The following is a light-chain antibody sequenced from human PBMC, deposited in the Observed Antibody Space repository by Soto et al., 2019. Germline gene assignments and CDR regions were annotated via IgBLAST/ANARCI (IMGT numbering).Light chain of an antibody. CDR1: LSVSTN. CDR3: QQYNNLIT. V-gene: IGKV3-15*01. J-gene: IGKJ5*01. Sequence: EVVMTQSPATQSVSPGERVTLSCRASLSVSTNFAWYQQKPGQALRLLIYGASTRATGIPARFSGSGSGTEFTLTISSLQSEDFAVYYCQQYNNLITFGQGTRLEIK. CDR2: GAS.